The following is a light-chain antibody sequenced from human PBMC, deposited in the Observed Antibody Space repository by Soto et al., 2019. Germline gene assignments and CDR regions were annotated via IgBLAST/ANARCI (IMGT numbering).Light chain of an antibody. CDR2: EVT. V-gene: IGLV2-14*01. Sequence: QLVLTQPASVSGSPGQSITISCTGTSSDVGGYNSVSWYQQHPGRAPKLIIYEVTRRPSGVSNRFSGSKYGNTASLTISGLQTDDEGHYYCSSYTSSSTLVFGGGTKVTVL. CDR3: SSYTSSSTLV. CDR1: SSDVGGYNS. J-gene: IGLJ3*02.